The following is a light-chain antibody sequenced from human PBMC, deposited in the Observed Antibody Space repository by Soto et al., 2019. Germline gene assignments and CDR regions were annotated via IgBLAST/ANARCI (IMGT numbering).Light chain of an antibody. CDR3: QQYNNWPL. J-gene: IGKJ1*01. V-gene: IGKV3-15*01. CDR1: QSVSGN. Sequence: EIVMTRSPATLSVSPREGAALAVRASQSVSGNLAWYQQKPGQAPRLLIYGASTRATGIPARFSGSGSGTEFTLTISSLQSEDFAVYYCQQYNNWPLFGQGTKVDIK. CDR2: GAS.